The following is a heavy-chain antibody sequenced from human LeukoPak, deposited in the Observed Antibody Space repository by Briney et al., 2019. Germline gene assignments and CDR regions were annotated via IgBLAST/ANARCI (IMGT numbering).Heavy chain of an antibody. J-gene: IGHJ6*02. V-gene: IGHV1-2*02. CDR2: INPNSGGT. CDR1: GYTFTGYY. Sequence: ASVKVSCKASGYTFTGYYMHWVRQAPGQGLEWMGWINPNSGGTNYAQKFQGRVTMTRDTSISTAYMELSRLRSDDTAVYYCARDIYYYHYGMDVWGQGTTVTVSS. CDR3: ARDIYYYHYGMDV.